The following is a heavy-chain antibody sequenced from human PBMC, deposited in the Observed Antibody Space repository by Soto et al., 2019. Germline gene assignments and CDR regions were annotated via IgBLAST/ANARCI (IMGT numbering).Heavy chain of an antibody. CDR2: ISGSGGST. CDR1: GFTFSSYA. J-gene: IGHJ6*02. V-gene: IGHV3-23*01. CDR3: AKELRSGVWNYYYYYGMDV. Sequence: PWGSQRLSCAASGFTFSSYARSWFRQAPGKGLEWVSAISGSGGSTYYADSVKGRFTISRDNSKNTLYLQMNSLRAEDTAVYYCAKELRSGVWNYYYYYGMDVWGQGTTVTVSS. D-gene: IGHD2-8*01.